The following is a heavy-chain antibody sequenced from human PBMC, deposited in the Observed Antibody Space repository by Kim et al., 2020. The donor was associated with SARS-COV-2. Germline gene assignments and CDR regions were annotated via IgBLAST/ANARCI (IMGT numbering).Heavy chain of an antibody. CDR1: GFTFSSYA. J-gene: IGHJ4*02. D-gene: IGHD1-26*01. CDR3: AKDQAYDYLIVGAIVGDY. Sequence: GGSLRLSCAASGFTFSSYAMSWVRQAPGKGLEWVSAISGSGGSTYYADSVKGRFTISRDNSKNTLYLQMNSLRAEDTAVYYCAKDQAYDYLIVGAIVGDYWGQGTLVTVSS. V-gene: IGHV3-23*01. CDR2: ISGSGGST.